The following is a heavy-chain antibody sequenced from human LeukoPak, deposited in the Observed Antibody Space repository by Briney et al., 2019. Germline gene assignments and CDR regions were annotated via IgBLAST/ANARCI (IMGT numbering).Heavy chain of an antibody. CDR3: ARDSSSWYNYYGMDV. Sequence: GGSLRLSCAASGFTFSSYRMHWVRQAPGKGLVWVSRINSDGSSTGYADSVKGRFTISRDNAKNTLYLQMNSLRAEDTAVYYCARDSSSWYNYYGMDVWGQGTTVTVSS. CDR2: INSDGSST. J-gene: IGHJ6*02. V-gene: IGHV3-74*01. D-gene: IGHD6-13*01. CDR1: GFTFSSYR.